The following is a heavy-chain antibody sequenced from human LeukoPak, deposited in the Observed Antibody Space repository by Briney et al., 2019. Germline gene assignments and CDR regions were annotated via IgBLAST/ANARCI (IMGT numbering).Heavy chain of an antibody. CDR3: ARSHLADYDILTGYYPPPGFGY. Sequence: ASVKVSCKASGYTFTSYDINWVRQATGQGLEWMGWMNPNSGNTGYAQKFQGRVTMTRNTSISTAYMELSSLRSEDTAVYYCARSHLADYDILTGYYPPPGFGYWGQGTLVTVSS. D-gene: IGHD3-9*01. CDR2: MNPNSGNT. CDR1: GYTFTSYD. J-gene: IGHJ4*02. V-gene: IGHV1-8*01.